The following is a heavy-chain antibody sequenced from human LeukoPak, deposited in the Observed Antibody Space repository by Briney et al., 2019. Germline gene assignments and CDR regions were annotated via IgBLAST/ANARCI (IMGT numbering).Heavy chain of an antibody. Sequence: SETLSLTCTVSGGSVSSASDYWSWIRQPPGKGLEWIGYIYYSGTTYYNPSLRSRVTISIDTSKNQFSLRLSSVTAADTAVYYCARRPEGWFDPWGRGTLVTVSS. J-gene: IGHJ5*02. CDR2: IYYSGTT. V-gene: IGHV4-61*01. D-gene: IGHD1-14*01. CDR1: GGSVSSASDY. CDR3: ARRPEGWFDP.